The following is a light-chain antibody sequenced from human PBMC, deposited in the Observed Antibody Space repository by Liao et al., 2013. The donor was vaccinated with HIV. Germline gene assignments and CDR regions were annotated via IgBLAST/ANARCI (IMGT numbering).Light chain of an antibody. CDR1: KLGNKY. CDR3: QVWDSNSDQYV. CDR2: QDT. V-gene: IGLV3-1*01. Sequence: SYDLTQTPSVSVSPGQTARITCSGDKLGNKYACWYQVKPGQSPVLVIYQDTKRPSGIPERFSGSNSGNTATLTISRVGAGDEADYYCQVWDSNSDQYVFGTGSRVTVL. J-gene: IGLJ1*01.